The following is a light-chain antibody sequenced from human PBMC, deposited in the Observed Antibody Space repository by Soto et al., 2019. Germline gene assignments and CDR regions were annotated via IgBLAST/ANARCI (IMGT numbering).Light chain of an antibody. V-gene: IGKV3-15*01. CDR3: HHYHNWPFT. J-gene: IGKJ3*01. CDR1: QSISSN. Sequence: EIVMTQSPATLSVSPGERVTLSCRASQSISSNLAWYQQKPGQPPRLLIYGASTRATGIPSRFSGSASGTELIFTISSLQTEDLPVYCCHHYHNWPFTFGPGSQGNI. CDR2: GAS.